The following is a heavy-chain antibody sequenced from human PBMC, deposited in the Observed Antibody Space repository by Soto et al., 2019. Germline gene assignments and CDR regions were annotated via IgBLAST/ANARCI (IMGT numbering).Heavy chain of an antibody. Sequence: QVQLVQSGAEVKKPGASVKVSCKASGYTFSSYGISWVRQAPGQGLEWMGRISAYNGNTNYAQKLRGRVTMTTDTSTSTAYTELRSLRSDDTAVDYCARDRGYNWNYGWFDPWGQGTLVTVSS. CDR2: ISAYNGNT. CDR3: ARDRGYNWNYGWFDP. J-gene: IGHJ5*02. D-gene: IGHD1-7*01. CDR1: GYTFSSYG. V-gene: IGHV1-18*01.